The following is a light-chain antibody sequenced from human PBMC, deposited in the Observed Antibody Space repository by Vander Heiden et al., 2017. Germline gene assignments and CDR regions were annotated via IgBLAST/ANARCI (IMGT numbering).Light chain of an antibody. V-gene: IGLV3-1*01. CDR3: QAWDSSTAV. Sequence: SYELTQPPSVSVSPGQTASITCSVDKLGDKYACWYQQKPGQSPVLVIYQDSKRPSGIPERVSGSNSGNTATLTISGTQAMDEADYYCQAWDSSTAVFGGGTKLTVL. CDR1: KLGDKY. CDR2: QDS. J-gene: IGLJ2*01.